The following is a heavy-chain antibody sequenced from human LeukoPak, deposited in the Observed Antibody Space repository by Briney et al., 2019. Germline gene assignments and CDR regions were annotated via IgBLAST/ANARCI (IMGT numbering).Heavy chain of an antibody. CDR3: ARPYYYDSRIDP. CDR2: MYYSGST. Sequence: SETLSLTCTVSGGSISSGDYYWGWIRQPPGKGLEWIAYMYYSGSTYYNPSLKSRVTMSADTSKNQLSLKLSSVSAADTAVYYCARPYYYDSRIDPWGQGILVTVSS. J-gene: IGHJ5*02. CDR1: GGSISSGDYY. D-gene: IGHD3-22*01. V-gene: IGHV4-30-4*01.